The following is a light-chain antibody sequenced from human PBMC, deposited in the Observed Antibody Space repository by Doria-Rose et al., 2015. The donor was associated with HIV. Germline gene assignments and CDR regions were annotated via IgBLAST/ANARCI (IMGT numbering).Light chain of an antibody. Sequence: TQSPGTLSLSPGERATLSCRASQSFSSTYLAWYQQKPGQAPSLLIYEGSTRATGIPDRFSASGSGTDLTLTINRLEPEDFALYYCHQYGTSWTFGQGTKVEI. CDR1: QSFSSTY. J-gene: IGKJ1*01. CDR2: EGS. CDR3: HQYGTSWT. V-gene: IGKV3-20*01.